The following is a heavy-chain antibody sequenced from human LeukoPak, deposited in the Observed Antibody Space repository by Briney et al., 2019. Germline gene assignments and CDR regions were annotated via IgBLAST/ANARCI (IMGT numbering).Heavy chain of an antibody. V-gene: IGHV1-69*04. CDR2: VVPMFGIR. Sequence: GASVKVSCKTSGGTFNNYAISWVRQAPGQGLEWMGRVVPMFGIRNYPQTFRGRVNITADKATNTVYIELRSLRAEDTAIYYCATEPSRSYSFDHLGFWGLGTPVTVSS. D-gene: IGHD5-12*01. CDR1: GGTFNNYA. CDR3: ATEPSRSYSFDHLGF. J-gene: IGHJ4*02.